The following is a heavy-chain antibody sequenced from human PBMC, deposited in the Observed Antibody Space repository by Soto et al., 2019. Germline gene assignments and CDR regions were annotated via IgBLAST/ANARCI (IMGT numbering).Heavy chain of an antibody. V-gene: IGHV3-30-3*01. Sequence: QVQLVESGGGVVQPGRSLRLSCAASGFTFSSYAMHWVRQAPGKGLEWVAVISYDGSNKYYADSVKGRFTISRDNSKNTLYLQMNSLRAEDTAVYYCVREMGSGYSFFDYWGQGTLVTVSS. CDR1: GFTFSSYA. J-gene: IGHJ4*02. CDR2: ISYDGSNK. CDR3: VREMGSGYSFFDY. D-gene: IGHD3-22*01.